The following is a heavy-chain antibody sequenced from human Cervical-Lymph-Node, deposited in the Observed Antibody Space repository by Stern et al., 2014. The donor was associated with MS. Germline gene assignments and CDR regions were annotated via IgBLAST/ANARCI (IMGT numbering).Heavy chain of an antibody. CDR2: ISYDGSKK. CDR3: AREDYRNYSPYIDY. J-gene: IGHJ4*02. CDR1: GFSVSGHS. Sequence: VQLVESGGGVVQPGRSLRLSCAASGFSVSGHSMHWVRQAPGKGLEWVTYISYDGSKKKYADSVRGRFTISRDTSTNTLDLQMNSLRVEDTARYYCAREDYRNYSPYIDYWGQGTRVTVSS. V-gene: IGHV3-30-3*01. D-gene: IGHD4-11*01.